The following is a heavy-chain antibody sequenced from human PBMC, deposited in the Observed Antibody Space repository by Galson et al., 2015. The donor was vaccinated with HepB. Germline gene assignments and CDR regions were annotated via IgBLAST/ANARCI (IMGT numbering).Heavy chain of an antibody. CDR3: ARDSGPYDFWSGYPFDY. CDR1: GYTFTSYG. Sequence: SVKVSCKASGYTFTSYGISWVRQAPGQGLEWMGWISAYSGNTNYAQKLQGRVTMTTDTSTSTAYMELRSLRSDDTAVYYCARDSGPYDFWSGYPFDYWGQGTLVTVSS. D-gene: IGHD3-3*01. V-gene: IGHV1-18*04. CDR2: ISAYSGNT. J-gene: IGHJ4*02.